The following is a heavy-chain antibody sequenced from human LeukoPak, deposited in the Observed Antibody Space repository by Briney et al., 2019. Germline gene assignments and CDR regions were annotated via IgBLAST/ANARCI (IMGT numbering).Heavy chain of an antibody. Sequence: GGSLRLSCAASGFTFSSYDMHWVRQATGKGLEWVSDIGTAGDIYYPGSVKGRFTIYRENAKKSLYPQMNSLRTGDTAVYYCAKATYSITWYSRYFDLWGRGTLVTVSS. CDR2: IGTAGDI. V-gene: IGHV3-13*01. D-gene: IGHD6-13*01. J-gene: IGHJ2*01. CDR1: GFTFSSYD. CDR3: AKATYSITWYSRYFDL.